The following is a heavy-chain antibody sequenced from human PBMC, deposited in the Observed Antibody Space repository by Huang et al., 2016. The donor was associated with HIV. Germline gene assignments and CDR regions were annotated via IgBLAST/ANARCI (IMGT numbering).Heavy chain of an antibody. CDR2: IYYKGST. J-gene: IGHJ6*03. CDR1: GGSIRSSDYH. CDR3: ARHREGPVAYYSGWGSHLNYMDV. D-gene: IGHD3-10*01. V-gene: IGHV4-39*01. Sequence: QLLLQESGPGLVKPSEALALTCAVSGGSIRSSDYHWGWIRQPPGKGLEWIGRIYYKGSTHNRPALKSRVTISVDTSKNLFFLSLTSMTAADTAVYYCARHREGPVAYYSGWGSHLNYMDVWGRGRTVVVSS.